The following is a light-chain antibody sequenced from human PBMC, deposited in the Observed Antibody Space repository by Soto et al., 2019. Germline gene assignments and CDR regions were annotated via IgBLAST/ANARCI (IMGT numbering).Light chain of an antibody. V-gene: IGLV2-23*01. CDR2: DNN. Sequence: QSALTQPASVSGSPGQSITISCIGTSSDVGAYDLVSCYQQYPGTAHSLIIYDNNRRPSGLDSCFSCSYSGNAAALTISGLRADEDYYYHCSSYAGIRIFVFGGGTKLTVL. CDR3: SSYAGIRIFV. CDR1: SSDVGAYDL. J-gene: IGLJ2*01.